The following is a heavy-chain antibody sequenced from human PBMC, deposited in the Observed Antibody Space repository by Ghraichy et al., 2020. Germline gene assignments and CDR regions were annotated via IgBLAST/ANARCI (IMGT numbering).Heavy chain of an antibody. Sequence: GGSLRLSCTASGFTLTHFAMSWVRQALGLGPEWVSSIHGGSAGQFYTDSVKGRFVVSRDDSKNTLYLELRSLRVDDTAIYFCVKDSVKSNGVFDAFDIWGRVIMITVSS. CDR2: IHGGSAGQ. J-gene: IGHJ3*02. V-gene: IGHV3-23*01. D-gene: IGHD3-10*01. CDR1: GFTLTHFA. CDR3: VKDSVKSNGVFDAFDI.